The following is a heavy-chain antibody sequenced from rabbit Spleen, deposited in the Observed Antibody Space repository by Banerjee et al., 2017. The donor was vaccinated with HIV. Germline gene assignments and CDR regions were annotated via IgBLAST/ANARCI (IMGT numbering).Heavy chain of an antibody. CDR3: ARGLAGYVGFGYISYLDL. V-gene: IGHV1S45*01. Sequence: QERLVESGGGLVKPEGSLTLTCTASGFSFSNKVVMCWVRQAPGKGLEWIACINGITGKAVYASWAKGRFTFSKTSSTTVTLQMTSLTAADTATYFCARGLAGYVGFGYISYLDLWGPGTLVTVS. J-gene: IGHJ4*01. CDR1: GFSFSNKVV. CDR2: INGITGKA. D-gene: IGHD4-2*01.